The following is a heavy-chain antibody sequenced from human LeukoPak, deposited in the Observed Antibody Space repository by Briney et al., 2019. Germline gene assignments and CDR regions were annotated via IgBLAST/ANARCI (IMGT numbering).Heavy chain of an antibody. CDR1: AFTFSSYW. D-gene: IGHD6-6*01. V-gene: IGHV3-7*01. Sequence: GGSLRLSCAASAFTFSSYWMSWVRQAPGKGLEWVANIKQDGSEKYYVDSVKGRFTISRDNAKNSLYLQMNSLRAEDTAVYYCARETARPLDYWGQGTLVTVSS. CDR3: ARETARPLDY. J-gene: IGHJ4*02. CDR2: IKQDGSEK.